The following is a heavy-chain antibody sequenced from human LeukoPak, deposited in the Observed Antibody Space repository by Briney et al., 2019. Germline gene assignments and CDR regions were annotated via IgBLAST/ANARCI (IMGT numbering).Heavy chain of an antibody. CDR1: GFTFSSFS. CDR3: ARVIGSYGDSAY. V-gene: IGHV3-48*04. CDR2: ISSSSSST. J-gene: IGHJ4*02. D-gene: IGHD4-17*01. Sequence: GGSLRLSCAASGFTFSSFSMNWVRQAPGKGREWISYISSSSSSTYYADSVKGRFTISRDNAKNSLYLQMNSLRAEDTAVYYCARVIGSYGDSAYWGQETLVTVSS.